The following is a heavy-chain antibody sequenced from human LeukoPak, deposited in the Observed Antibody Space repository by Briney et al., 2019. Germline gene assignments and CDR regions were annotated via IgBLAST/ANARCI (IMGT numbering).Heavy chain of an antibody. CDR1: GFSFSNYG. J-gene: IGHJ4*02. CDR2: IPYDRNDK. CDR3: ASNIYCTTTSCEGIFAH. D-gene: IGHD2-2*01. V-gene: IGHV3-30*02. Sequence: GGSLRLXCKASGFSFSNYGMHWVRRAPGKGLDWVAFIPYDRNDKYYADSVRGRFTISRDNSKNTLYLQMNSLRVEDTAVFYCASNIYCTTTSCEGIFAHWGQGTLVSVSS.